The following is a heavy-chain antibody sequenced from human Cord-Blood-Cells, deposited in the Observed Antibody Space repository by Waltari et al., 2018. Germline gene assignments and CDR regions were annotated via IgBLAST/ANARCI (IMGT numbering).Heavy chain of an antibody. D-gene: IGHD3-10*01. Sequence: QLQLQESGPGLVKPSETLSLTCTGSGGSISSSSYYWGWIRQPPGKGLEWIGSIYYSGSTYYNPSLKSRVTISVDTSKNQFSLKLSSVTAADTAVYYCARQVWYGSGSYYNWFDPWGQGTLVTVSS. CDR2: IYYSGST. CDR3: ARQVWYGSGSYYNWFDP. CDR1: GGSISSSSYY. J-gene: IGHJ5*02. V-gene: IGHV4-39*01.